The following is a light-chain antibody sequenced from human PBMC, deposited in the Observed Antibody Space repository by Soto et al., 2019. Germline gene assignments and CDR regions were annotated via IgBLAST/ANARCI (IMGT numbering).Light chain of an antibody. CDR3: SSYAGTNIVL. Sequence: QSVLTQPPSASGSPGQSVTISCTGTSSDVGGYNFVSWYQQHPGEAPKLMIFEVSQRPSGVPGRFSGSKSGNTASLTVSGLQTEDEADYYCSSYAGTNIVLFGGGTKLTVL. V-gene: IGLV2-8*01. CDR2: EVS. CDR1: SSDVGGYNF. J-gene: IGLJ2*01.